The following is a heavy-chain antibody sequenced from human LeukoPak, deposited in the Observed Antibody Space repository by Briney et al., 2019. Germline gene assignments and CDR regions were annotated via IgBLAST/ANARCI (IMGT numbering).Heavy chain of an antibody. CDR1: GYTFTSYY. CDR2: INPSGGST. CDR3: ARGFMFVAAAGY. V-gene: IGHV1-46*01. J-gene: IGHJ4*02. Sequence: AASVKVSCKASGYTFTSYYMHWVRQAPGQGLEWMGIINPSGGSTSYAQKFQGRVTMTRDMFTSTAYMELSSLRSEDTAVYYCARGFMFVAAAGYWGQGTLVTVSS. D-gene: IGHD6-13*01.